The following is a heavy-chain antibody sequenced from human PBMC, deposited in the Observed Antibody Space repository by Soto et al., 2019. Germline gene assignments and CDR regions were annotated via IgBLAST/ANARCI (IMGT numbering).Heavy chain of an antibody. CDR1: GGTFSSYA. Sequence: QGQLVQSGAEVKKPGSSVKVSCKASGGTFSSYAISWVRQAPGQGLEWMGGIIPIFGTANSAQKFQGRVTIDADESTSTAYMELSSLRSEDTAVYYCARSTSYDSSGYYLGSFDYWGQGTLVTVSS. CDR2: IIPIFGTA. D-gene: IGHD3-22*01. J-gene: IGHJ4*02. CDR3: ARSTSYDSSGYYLGSFDY. V-gene: IGHV1-69*01.